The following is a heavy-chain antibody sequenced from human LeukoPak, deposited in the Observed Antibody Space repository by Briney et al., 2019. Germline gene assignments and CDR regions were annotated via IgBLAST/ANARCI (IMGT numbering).Heavy chain of an antibody. J-gene: IGHJ5*02. D-gene: IGHD2-2*01. CDR3: ARLQYCSGTSCYWFDP. CDR1: GGSISSGLYA. V-gene: IGHV4-30-2*01. Sequence: SETLSLTCDVSGGSISSGLYAWSWIRQPLGKGLEWIGYIYHTGSTYYNPSLKSRVTISVDTSKNQFSLRLSSVTAADTAVYYCARLQYCSGTSCYWFDPWGQGTLVTVSS. CDR2: IYHTGST.